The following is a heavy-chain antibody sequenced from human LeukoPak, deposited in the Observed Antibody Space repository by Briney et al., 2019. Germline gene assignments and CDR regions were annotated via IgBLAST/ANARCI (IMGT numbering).Heavy chain of an antibody. V-gene: IGHV3-7*04. CDR2: INQDGSEK. D-gene: IGHD3-22*01. Sequence: GGSLRLSCTASGFTFSNSWMSWARQAPGRGLEWVANINQDGSEKYYVDSVKGRFTISRDNAKNSLYVQMNSLRAEDTAVYYCARSTKMGDYWGQGTLVTVSS. J-gene: IGHJ4*02. CDR3: ARSTKMGDY. CDR1: GFTFSNSW.